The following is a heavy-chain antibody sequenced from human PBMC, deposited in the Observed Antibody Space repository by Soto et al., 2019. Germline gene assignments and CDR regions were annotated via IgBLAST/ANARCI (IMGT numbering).Heavy chain of an antibody. CDR2: ISAYNGNT. J-gene: IGHJ3*02. CDR3: ARPWRPEGLGADAFDI. V-gene: IGHV1-18*01. CDR1: GYTCTSYG. Sequence: QVQLVQSGAEVKKPGASVKVSCKASGYTCTSYGISWVRQAPGQGLEWMGWISAYNGNTNYAQKLQGRVTMTTDTSTSTAYMELRSLRSDDTAVYYFARPWRPEGLGADAFDIWGQGTMVTVSS. D-gene: IGHD3-16*01.